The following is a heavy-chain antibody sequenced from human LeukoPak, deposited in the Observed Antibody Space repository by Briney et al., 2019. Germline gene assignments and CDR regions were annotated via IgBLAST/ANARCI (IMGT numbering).Heavy chain of an antibody. D-gene: IGHD3-22*01. V-gene: IGHV3-48*01. CDR3: AREVYYYDSSGFYYSGGFGY. CDR2: ISSVSTTI. J-gene: IGHJ4*02. Sequence: GGSLRLSCAASGFTFNNYNINWVRQAPGKGLEWVSYISSVSTTIYYADSVKGRFTISRDNAKNSLYLQMNSLRAEDTAVYYCAREVYYYDSSGFYYSGGFGYWGQGTLLTVSS. CDR1: GFTFNNYN.